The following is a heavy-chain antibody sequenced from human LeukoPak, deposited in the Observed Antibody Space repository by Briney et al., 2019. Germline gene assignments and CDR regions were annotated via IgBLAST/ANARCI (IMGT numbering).Heavy chain of an antibody. J-gene: IGHJ4*02. CDR1: GASISSSTYY. D-gene: IGHD1-1*01. Sequence: PSETLSLTCTVSGASISSSTYYWGWIRQPPQKGLEWIASIYYSGDTYYNPSLKSRATISVDTSRNQFSLKLSSVTAADTAVYYCALRLTSGVNPYFDSWGQGTLVTVSS. CDR3: ALRLTSGVNPYFDS. V-gene: IGHV4-39*01. CDR2: IYYSGDT.